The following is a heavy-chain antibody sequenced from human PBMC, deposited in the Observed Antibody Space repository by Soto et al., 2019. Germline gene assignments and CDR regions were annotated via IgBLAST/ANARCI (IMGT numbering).Heavy chain of an antibody. CDR2: ISSDGSST. Sequence: LRLSCAASGFTFSSYWMHWVRQAPGKGLVWVTRISSDGSSTTYADSVRGRFTISRDNAKNTLYLQMNSLRAEDTAVYYCVREDYYDTSGIWSYRGYYFDYWGQGTLVTVSS. V-gene: IGHV3-74*01. J-gene: IGHJ4*02. D-gene: IGHD3-22*01. CDR3: VREDYYDTSGIWSYRGYYFDY. CDR1: GFTFSSYW.